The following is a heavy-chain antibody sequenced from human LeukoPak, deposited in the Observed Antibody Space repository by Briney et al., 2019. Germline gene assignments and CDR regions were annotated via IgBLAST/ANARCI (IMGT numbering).Heavy chain of an antibody. Sequence: GASVKVSCKVSGYTLTELSMHWVRQAPGKGLEWMGGFDPEDGETIYAQKFQGRVTMTEDTPTDTAYMELSSLRSEDTAVYYCATVIAVAGHDAFDIWGQGTMVTVSS. CDR3: ATVIAVAGHDAFDI. V-gene: IGHV1-24*01. J-gene: IGHJ3*02. CDR1: GYTLTELS. D-gene: IGHD6-19*01. CDR2: FDPEDGET.